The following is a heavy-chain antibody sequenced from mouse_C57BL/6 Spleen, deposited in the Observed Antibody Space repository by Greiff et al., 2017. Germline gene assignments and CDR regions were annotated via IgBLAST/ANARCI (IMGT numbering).Heavy chain of an antibody. CDR1: GYSFTDYN. Sequence: VQLQQSGPELVKPGASVKISCKASGYSFTDYNMNWVKQSNGKSLEWIGVSNPNYGTTSYNQKFKGKATSTVDQSSSTAYMQLNSLTTEDSAVYYCARADYYGSSPYYFNNWGQGTTLT. CDR2: SNPNYGTT. D-gene: IGHD1-1*01. CDR3: ARADYYGSSPYYFNN. V-gene: IGHV1-39*01. J-gene: IGHJ2*01.